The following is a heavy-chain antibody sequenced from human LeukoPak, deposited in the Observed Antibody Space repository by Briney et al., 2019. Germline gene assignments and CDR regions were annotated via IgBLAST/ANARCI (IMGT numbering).Heavy chain of an antibody. V-gene: IGHV1-18*01. J-gene: IGHJ4*02. CDR1: GYTFSSYG. Sequence: ASVKVSCKASGYTFSSYGVAWVRQAPGQGLEWMGWISAHNGNTNYAQKLQGRVTMTTDTSTNTAYMELSSLRSDDTAVYYCARDSGYSGSSFDYWGQGTLVTVSS. CDR2: ISAHNGNT. CDR3: ARDSGYSGSSFDY. D-gene: IGHD1-26*01.